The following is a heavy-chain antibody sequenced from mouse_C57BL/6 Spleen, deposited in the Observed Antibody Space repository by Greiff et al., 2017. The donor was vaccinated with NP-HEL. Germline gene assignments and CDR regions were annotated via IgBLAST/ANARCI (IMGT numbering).Heavy chain of an antibody. CDR1: GYAFTNSL. J-gene: IGHJ4*01. CDR3: ARADSSSYVDYYDMED. V-gene: IGHV1-54*01. Sequence: QVQLQQSGAELVRPGTSVKVSCKASGYAFTNSLIEWVKQRPGQGLEWIGVINPGGGGTNYNEKFKGKATLTADKSSSTLYMQLSSLTSADSAVFYGARADSSSYVDYYDMEDWGKGNTVTVSS. CDR2: INPGGGGT. D-gene: IGHD3-2*02.